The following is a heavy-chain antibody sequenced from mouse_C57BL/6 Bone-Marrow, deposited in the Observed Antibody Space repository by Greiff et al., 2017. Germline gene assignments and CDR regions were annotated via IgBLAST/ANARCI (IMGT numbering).Heavy chain of an antibody. J-gene: IGHJ3*01. CDR2: IYPGSGNT. D-gene: IGHD2-3*01. CDR3: ARDLYDGYPFAY. CDR1: GYTFTDYY. Sequence: QVQLQQFGAELVRPGASVKLSCKASGYTFTDYYINWVKQRPGQGLEWIARIYPGSGNTYYNEKFKGKATLTAEKSSSTAYMQLSSLTSEDSAVYFCARDLYDGYPFAYWGQGTLVTVSA. V-gene: IGHV1-76*01.